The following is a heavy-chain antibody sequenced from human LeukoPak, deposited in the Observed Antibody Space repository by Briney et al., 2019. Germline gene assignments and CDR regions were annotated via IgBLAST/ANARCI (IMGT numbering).Heavy chain of an antibody. CDR1: GGSISSSSYY. V-gene: IGHV4-39*07. J-gene: IGHJ5*02. Sequence: SETLSLTCTVSGGSISSSSYYWGWIRQPPGKGLEWIGSIYYSGSTYYNPSLKSRVTISVDTSKNQFSLKLSSVTAADTAVYYCAREAPYYYDSSGYYRLDPWGQGTLVTVSS. CDR3: AREAPYYYDSSGYYRLDP. CDR2: IYYSGST. D-gene: IGHD3-22*01.